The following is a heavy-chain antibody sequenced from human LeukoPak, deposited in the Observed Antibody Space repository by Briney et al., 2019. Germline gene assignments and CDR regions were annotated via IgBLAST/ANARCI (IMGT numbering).Heavy chain of an antibody. J-gene: IGHJ6*03. CDR1: GFTFSSYA. Sequence: GGSLRLSCAASGFTFSSYAMHWVRQAPGKGLEWGAVISYDGSNKDYADSVKGRFTISRDNSKNTLYLQMNSLRAEDTAVYYCARDIQELVQFYYMDVWGKGTTVTVSS. D-gene: IGHD6-13*01. CDR2: ISYDGSNK. V-gene: IGHV3-30-3*01. CDR3: ARDIQELVQFYYMDV.